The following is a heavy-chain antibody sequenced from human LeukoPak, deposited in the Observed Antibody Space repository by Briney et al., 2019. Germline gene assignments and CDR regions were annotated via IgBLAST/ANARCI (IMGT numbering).Heavy chain of an antibody. V-gene: IGHV3-48*01. CDR1: GFIFSRYH. CDR2: ISSASTAI. D-gene: IGHD3-22*01. CDR3: ARDFRLGSSGQDYLDY. J-gene: IGHJ4*02. Sequence: GGSLRLSCAASGFIFSRYHMNWVRQAPGKGLEWISYISSASTAIYYADSVEGRFTISRDNARNSLYLQMDSLRVEDTAVYYCARDFRLGSSGQDYLDYWGQGTLVTVSS.